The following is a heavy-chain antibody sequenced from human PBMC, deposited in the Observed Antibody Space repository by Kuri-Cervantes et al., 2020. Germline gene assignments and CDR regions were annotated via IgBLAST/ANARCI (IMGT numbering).Heavy chain of an antibody. Sequence: ESLKISCAVPDYSISSGYYWGWIRQPPGNGLEWIGSFYHGGSPYYNPSLKSRVTISVDTSKNQFSLKLSSVTAADTAVYYCARVLGGGRYSSAEYFQHWGQGTLVTVSS. CDR3: ARVLGGGRYSSAEYFQH. V-gene: IGHV4-38-2*01. CDR1: DYSISSGYY. J-gene: IGHJ1*01. D-gene: IGHD5-18*01. CDR2: FYHGGSP.